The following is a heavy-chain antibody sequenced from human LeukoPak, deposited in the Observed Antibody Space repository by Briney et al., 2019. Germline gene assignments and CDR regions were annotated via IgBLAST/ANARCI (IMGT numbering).Heavy chain of an antibody. D-gene: IGHD3-9*01. CDR1: GFTFSSYV. Sequence: PGGSLRLSCAASGFTFSSYVMSWVRQAPGKGLEWVSAISGSGGSTYYADSVKGRFTISRDNSKNTLYLQMNSLRAEDTAVYYCAKRSGGYFDWLLSDYYYYYGMDVWGQGTTVTVSS. J-gene: IGHJ6*02. V-gene: IGHV3-23*01. CDR3: AKRSGGYFDWLLSDYYYYYGMDV. CDR2: ISGSGGST.